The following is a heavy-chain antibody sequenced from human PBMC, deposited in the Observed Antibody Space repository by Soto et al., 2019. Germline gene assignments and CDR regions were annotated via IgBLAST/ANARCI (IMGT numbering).Heavy chain of an antibody. D-gene: IGHD3-10*01. Sequence: GGSLRLSCAASGFTFSNAWMSWVRQAPGKGLEWVGRIKSKTDGGTTDYAAPGKGRFTISRDKSINTVYLQMNSLKTWVTAVYSCATDRPRYCSGSFGLGLFDPWGQGTLVTVSS. CDR3: ATDRPRYCSGSFGLGLFDP. CDR1: GFTFSNAW. J-gene: IGHJ5*02. CDR2: IKSKTDGGTT. V-gene: IGHV3-15*01.